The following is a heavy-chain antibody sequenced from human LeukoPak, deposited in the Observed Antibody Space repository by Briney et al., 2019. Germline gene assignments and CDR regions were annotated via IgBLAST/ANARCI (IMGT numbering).Heavy chain of an antibody. CDR3: TTTYYYDSSGYYPVGY. Sequence: PGGSLRLSCAASGFTFSGSAMHWVRQASGKGLEWVGRIRSKANSYATAYAASVKGRFTISRDDSKNTAYLQMNSLKTEDTAVYYCTTTYYYDSSGYYPVGYWGQGTLVTVSS. J-gene: IGHJ4*02. V-gene: IGHV3-73*01. CDR2: IRSKANSYAT. D-gene: IGHD3-22*01. CDR1: GFTFSGSA.